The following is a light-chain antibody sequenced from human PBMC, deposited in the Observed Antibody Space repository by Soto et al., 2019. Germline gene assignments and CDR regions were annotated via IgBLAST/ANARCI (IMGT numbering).Light chain of an antibody. CDR2: GAS. CDR1: QSVSSN. V-gene: IGKV3D-15*01. J-gene: IGKJ4*01. CDR3: QQYNNWPPLS. Sequence: EIVMTQSPATLSVSPGERATLSCRASQSVSSNLAWYQQKPGQATRLLIYGASTRATGIPARLSGSGSGTEFTLTISSLQSEDFAVYYCQQYNNWPPLSLGGGTKVEIK.